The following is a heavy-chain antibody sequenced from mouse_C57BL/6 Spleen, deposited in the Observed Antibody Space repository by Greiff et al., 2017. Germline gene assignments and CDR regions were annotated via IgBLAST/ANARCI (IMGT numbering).Heavy chain of an antibody. D-gene: IGHD4-1*01. CDR3: VKAGPTGKGDYYAMDY. V-gene: IGHV7-4*01. Sequence: EVHLVESGGGLVQPGASLRLSCAASGFTFTDYYMSWVRQPPGKAPEWLALIRNKANGYTTEYTASVKGRFTISRDTSQTILYLQMNTLRAEDSATYYCVKAGPTGKGDYYAMDYWGQGTSVTVSS. J-gene: IGHJ4*01. CDR1: GFTFTDYY. CDR2: IRNKANGYTT.